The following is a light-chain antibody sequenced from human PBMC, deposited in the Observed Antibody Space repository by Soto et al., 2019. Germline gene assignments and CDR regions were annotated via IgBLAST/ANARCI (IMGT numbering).Light chain of an antibody. J-gene: IGKJ4*01. CDR3: QQYGSSPPGLT. V-gene: IGKV3-20*01. CDR1: QSVSSSY. Sequence: EIMMTQSPATLSVSPGESATLSCRASQSVSSSYLAWYQQKPGQAPRLLIYGASSRATGIPDRFSGSGSGTDFTLTISRLEPEDFAVYYCQQYGSSPPGLTFGGGTKVEIK. CDR2: GAS.